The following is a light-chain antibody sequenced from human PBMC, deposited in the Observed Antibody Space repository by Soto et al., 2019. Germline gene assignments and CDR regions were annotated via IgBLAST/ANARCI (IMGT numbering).Light chain of an antibody. CDR1: QSISSY. J-gene: IGKJ1*01. CDR2: AAS. Sequence: DIQMTQSPSSLSASVGDRVTITCRASQSISSYLNWYQQKPGKAPKLLIYAASSLQSGVPSRFSGSGSGTDFTLNIRSLQPEDFATYFCQQSYRTPRTFGQGTKVEIK. CDR3: QQSYRTPRT. V-gene: IGKV1-39*01.